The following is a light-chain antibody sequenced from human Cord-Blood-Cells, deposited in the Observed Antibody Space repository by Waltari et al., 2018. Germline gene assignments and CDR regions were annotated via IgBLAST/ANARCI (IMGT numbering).Light chain of an antibody. CDR2: DVS. CDR1: SSDVGGYTH. Sequence: QSALTQPASVSGSPGQSITISCTGTSSDVGGYTHVSWYQQHPGKAPKLMIYDVSNRPSGVSNRFSGSKSGNTASLTISGLQAEDEADYYCSSYTSSSTLYVFGTGTKVTVL. J-gene: IGLJ1*01. CDR3: SSYTSSSTLYV. V-gene: IGLV2-14*01.